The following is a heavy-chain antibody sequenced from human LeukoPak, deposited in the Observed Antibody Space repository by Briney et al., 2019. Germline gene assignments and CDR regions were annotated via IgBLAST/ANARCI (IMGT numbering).Heavy chain of an antibody. Sequence: PSETLSLICTVSGGSISSYYWSWIRQPPGKGLEWIGYIYYSGSTNYNPSLKSRDTISVDTSKNQFSLKLSSVTAADTAVYYCARQGGSYISWYFDLWGRGTLVTVSS. CDR3: ARQGGSYISWYFDL. CDR2: IYYSGST. V-gene: IGHV4-59*08. D-gene: IGHD1-26*01. CDR1: GGSISSYY. J-gene: IGHJ2*01.